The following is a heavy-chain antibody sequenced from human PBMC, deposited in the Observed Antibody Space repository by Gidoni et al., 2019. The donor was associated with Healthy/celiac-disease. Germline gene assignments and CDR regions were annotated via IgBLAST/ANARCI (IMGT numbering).Heavy chain of an antibody. J-gene: IGHJ4*02. CDR2: ISSSSSYI. CDR3: AREVGDCSGGSCYSYYFDY. CDR1: GFTFSRSS. V-gene: IGHV3-21*01. D-gene: IGHD2-15*01. Sequence: EVQLVESGGGLVKPGGSLRLSCAASGFTFSRSSMNWVRQAPGKGLEWVSSISSSSSYIYDADSVKGRFTISRDNAKNSLYLQMNSLRAEDTAVYYCAREVGDCSGGSCYSYYFDYWGQGTLVTVSS.